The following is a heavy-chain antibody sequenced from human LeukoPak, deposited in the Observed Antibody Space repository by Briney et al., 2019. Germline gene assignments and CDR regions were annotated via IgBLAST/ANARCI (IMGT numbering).Heavy chain of an antibody. CDR1: GYTFTSYG. Sequence: ASVKVSCKASGYTFTSYGISWVRQAPGQGLEWMGWISAYNGNTNYAQKLQGRVTMTTDTSTSTAYMELRSLRSDDTAVYYCARAPSYSSSWYVDYWGQGTLVTVSS. CDR3: ARAPSYSSSWYVDY. V-gene: IGHV1-18*01. D-gene: IGHD6-13*01. J-gene: IGHJ4*02. CDR2: ISAYNGNT.